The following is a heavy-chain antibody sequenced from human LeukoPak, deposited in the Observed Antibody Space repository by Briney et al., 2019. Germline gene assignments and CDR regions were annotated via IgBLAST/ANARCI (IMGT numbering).Heavy chain of an antibody. CDR2: IYYSGST. D-gene: IGHD6-19*01. V-gene: IGHV4-59*01. CDR1: GGSISSYY. Sequence: SETLSLTSTVSGGSISSYYWSWIRQPPGKGLEWIGYIYYSGSTNYNPSLKSRVTISVDTSKNQFSLKLSSVTAADTAVYYCAREAVAGFDYWGQGTLVTVSS. J-gene: IGHJ4*02. CDR3: AREAVAGFDY.